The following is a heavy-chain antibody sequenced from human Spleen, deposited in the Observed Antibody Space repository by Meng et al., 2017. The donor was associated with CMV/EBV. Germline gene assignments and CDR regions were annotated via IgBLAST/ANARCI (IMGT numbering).Heavy chain of an antibody. CDR3: AKGYNYGYSHDYFDY. D-gene: IGHD5-18*01. V-gene: IGHV3-23*01. Sequence: GESLKISCAASEFTFSSYAMSWVRQAPGKGLEWVSGISGSGITTYYADSVKGWFTIPRDNSKNTMYLQMNSLRGEDTAVYYCAKGYNYGYSHDYFDYWGQGTLVTVS. CDR1: EFTFSSYA. CDR2: ISGSGITT. J-gene: IGHJ4*02.